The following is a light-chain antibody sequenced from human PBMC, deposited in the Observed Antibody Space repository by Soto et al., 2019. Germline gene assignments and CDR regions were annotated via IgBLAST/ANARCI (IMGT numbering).Light chain of an antibody. CDR2: GAS. CDR1: QSVSGRY. CDR3: QQYVSSPQT. J-gene: IGKJ1*01. V-gene: IGKV3-20*01. Sequence: EIVMTQSPATLSLSPGERATLSCRASQSVSGRYIGWYQQKPGQAPRLLIYGASNRATGIPDRFSGSGSGTDFTLTISRLEPEDFAMYFCQQYVSSPQTFGQGTKVDIK.